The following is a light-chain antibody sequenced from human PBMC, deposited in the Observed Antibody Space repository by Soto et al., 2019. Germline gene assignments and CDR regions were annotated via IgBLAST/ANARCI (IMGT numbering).Light chain of an antibody. V-gene: IGKV1-5*01. CDR1: QSISSW. CDR3: QQYNSYSSIT. Sequence: DIQMTQSPSTLCASVGDRVTITCRASQSISSWLAWYQQKPGKAPKLLIYDASSLESGVPSRFSGSGSGTEFTLTISSLQPDDFATYYCQQYNSYSSITFGQGTRLEIK. J-gene: IGKJ5*01. CDR2: DAS.